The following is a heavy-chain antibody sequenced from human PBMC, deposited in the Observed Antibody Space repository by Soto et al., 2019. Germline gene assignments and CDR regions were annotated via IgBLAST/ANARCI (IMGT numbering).Heavy chain of an antibody. CDR2: INPSGGST. J-gene: IGHJ5*02. Sequence: ASVKVSCKASGYTFTSYYMHWVRQAPGQGLEWMGIINPSGGSTSYAQKFQGRVTMTRDTSTSTVYMELSSLRSEDTAVYYCARDQGSSGWPLRWFDPWGQGTLVTVSS. CDR1: GYTFTSYY. V-gene: IGHV1-46*01. CDR3: ARDQGSSGWPLRWFDP. D-gene: IGHD6-19*01.